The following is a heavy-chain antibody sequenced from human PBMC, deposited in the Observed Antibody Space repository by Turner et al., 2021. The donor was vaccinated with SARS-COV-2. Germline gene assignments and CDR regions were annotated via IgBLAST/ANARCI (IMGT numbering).Heavy chain of an antibody. CDR2: NNYSGSA. CDR3: ARLMDTAMDYYGTDV. J-gene: IGHJ6*02. Sequence: QLQLQESGPGLVKPSETLSLTCTVSGGSISSSSYYWGWIRQPPGKGREWIGNNNYSGSAYYNPSRKSRVTISVDPSKNQFSLKLTSVTAADTAVYYCARLMDTAMDYYGTDVWGQGTTGTVSS. D-gene: IGHD5-18*01. CDR1: GGSISSSSYY. V-gene: IGHV4-39*01.